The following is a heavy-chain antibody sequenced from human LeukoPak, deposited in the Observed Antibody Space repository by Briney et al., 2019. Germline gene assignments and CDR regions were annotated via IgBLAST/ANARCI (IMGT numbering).Heavy chain of an antibody. V-gene: IGHV3-21*01. J-gene: IGHJ5*02. CDR1: GFTFSSYS. CDR3: ARDGSGGAFKWFDP. Sequence: GGSLRLSCAASGFTFSSYSMNWVRQAPGKGLEWVSSISSSSSYIYYADSVKGRFTISRDNAKNSLYLQMNSLRAEDTAVYYCARDGSGGAFKWFDPWGQGTLLIVSS. D-gene: IGHD2-15*01. CDR2: ISSSSSYI.